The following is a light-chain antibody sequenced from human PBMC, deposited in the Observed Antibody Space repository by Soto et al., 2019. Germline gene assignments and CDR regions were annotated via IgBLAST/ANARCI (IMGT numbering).Light chain of an antibody. V-gene: IGLV2-14*01. CDR3: SSYTSSSTV. CDR2: DVS. CDR1: SSDVGGYNY. J-gene: IGLJ1*01. Sequence: QSALTQPASVSGSPGQSITVSCTGTSSDVGGYNYVSWYQQHPGKATKLMIYDVSNRPSGVSNRFSGSKSGNTASLTISGLQAEDEADYYCSSYTSSSTVVGTGTKVTVL.